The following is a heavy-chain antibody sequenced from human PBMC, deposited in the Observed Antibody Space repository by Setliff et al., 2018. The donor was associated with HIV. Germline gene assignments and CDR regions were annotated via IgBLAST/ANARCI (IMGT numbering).Heavy chain of an antibody. CDR1: GGSFNGYS. D-gene: IGHD6-13*01. V-gene: IGHV4-34*01. J-gene: IGHJ1*01. CDR3: ASAYIAAAGTEYFQH. CDR2: INHSGST. Sequence: SETLSLTCAVYGGSFNGYSWTWIRQPPGKGLEWIGEINHSGSTNYNPSLKSRVTVSVDTSKNQFSLKLSSVTAADTAVYYCASAYIAAAGTEYFQHWGQGTLVTVSS.